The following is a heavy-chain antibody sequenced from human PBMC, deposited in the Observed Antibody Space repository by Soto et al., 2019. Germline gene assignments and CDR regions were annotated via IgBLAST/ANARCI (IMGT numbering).Heavy chain of an antibody. Sequence: PGGSLRLSCAASGFTFSDHFMDWVRQAPGKGLEWVGRARSKANNYITEYAASVKGRFTISRDDSKNSVYLQMNSLKTEDTAVYFCARDSSSCRGGHCYFDNWGPGTLVTVSS. CDR3: ARDSSSCRGGHCYFDN. J-gene: IGHJ4*02. CDR1: GFTFSDHF. CDR2: ARSKANNYIT. D-gene: IGHD2-15*01. V-gene: IGHV3-72*01.